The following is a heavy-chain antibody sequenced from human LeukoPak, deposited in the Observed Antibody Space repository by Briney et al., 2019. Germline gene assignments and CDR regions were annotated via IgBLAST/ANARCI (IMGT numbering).Heavy chain of an antibody. CDR2: INPSGGST. V-gene: IGHV1-46*01. J-gene: IGHJ6*03. D-gene: IGHD1-26*01. Sequence: ASVKVSCKASGYTFTSYYMHWVRQAPGQGLEWMGIINPSGGSTSYAQKFQGRVTMTRDTSTSTVYMELSSLRSEDTAVYYCARGAVGATMDYYYYYMDVWGKGTTVTVSS. CDR1: GYTFTSYY. CDR3: ARGAVGATMDYYYYYMDV.